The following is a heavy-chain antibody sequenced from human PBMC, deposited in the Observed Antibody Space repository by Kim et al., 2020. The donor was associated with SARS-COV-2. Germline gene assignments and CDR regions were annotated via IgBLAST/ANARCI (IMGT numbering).Heavy chain of an antibody. CDR2: ISGSGGST. Sequence: GGSLRLSCAASGFTFSSYAMSWVRQAPGKGLEWVSAISGSGGSTYYADSVKGRFTISRDNSKNTLYLQMNSLRAEDTAVYYCAKDHYDYVWGSYPESPYYGMDVWGQGTTVTVSS. V-gene: IGHV3-23*01. J-gene: IGHJ6*02. CDR1: GFTFSSYA. D-gene: IGHD3-16*02. CDR3: AKDHYDYVWGSYPESPYYGMDV.